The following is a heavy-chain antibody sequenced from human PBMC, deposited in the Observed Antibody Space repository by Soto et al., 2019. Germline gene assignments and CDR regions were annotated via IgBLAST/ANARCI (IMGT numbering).Heavy chain of an antibody. D-gene: IGHD3-22*01. J-gene: IGHJ4*02. CDR3: ASWGSYYYDSSGYHDY. CDR2: ISSSSSYI. CDR1: GFTFSSYS. V-gene: IGHV3-21*01. Sequence: SGGSLRLSCAASGFTFSSYSMNWVRQAPGKGLEWVSSISSSSSYIYYADSVKGRFTISRDNAKNSLYLQMNSLRAEDTAVYYCASWGSYYYDSSGYHDYWGQGTLVTVSS.